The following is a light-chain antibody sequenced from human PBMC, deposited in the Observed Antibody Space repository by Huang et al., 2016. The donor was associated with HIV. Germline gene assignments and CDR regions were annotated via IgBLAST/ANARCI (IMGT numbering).Light chain of an antibody. CDR1: QNLNTY. V-gene: IGKV1-39*01. CDR2: SAS. CDR3: QQGYSVPLT. Sequence: DIQVTQSTSSVSTSIGDRVTITCRASQNLNTYLNWYQQKPGKAPKLLIYSASNLQSGVPSRFSGSGSGTDFSLTINSLLPEDSATYFCQQGYSVPLTFGGGTKVEIK. J-gene: IGKJ4*01.